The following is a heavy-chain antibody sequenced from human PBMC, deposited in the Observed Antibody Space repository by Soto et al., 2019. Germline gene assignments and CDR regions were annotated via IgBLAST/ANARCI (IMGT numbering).Heavy chain of an antibody. CDR2: IYSGGST. D-gene: IGHD2-21*02. J-gene: IGHJ6*02. CDR1: GFTVSSNY. CDR3: ASVVTAINSYYYGMDV. V-gene: IGHV3-53*01. Sequence: EVQLVESGGGLIQPGGSLRLSCAASGFTVSSNYMSWVRQAPGKGLEWVSVIYSGGSTYYADSVKGRFTISRDNSKNTLYLQMNSLRAEDTAVYYCASVVTAINSYYYGMDVWGQGSTVTVSS.